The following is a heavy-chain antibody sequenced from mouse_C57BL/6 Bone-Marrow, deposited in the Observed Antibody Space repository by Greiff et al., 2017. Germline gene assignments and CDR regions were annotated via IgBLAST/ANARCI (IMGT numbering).Heavy chain of an antibody. J-gene: IGHJ4*01. CDR2: IAPETGGT. Sequence: QVQLQQSGAELVRPGASVTLSCKASGYTFTDYELHWVKQTPVHGLEWIGAIAPETGGTAYNQKFKGKAILTADKSSSTAYMELRSLTSEDSAVYYCTKMDYWGQGTSVTVSS. V-gene: IGHV1-15*01. CDR1: GYTFTDYE. CDR3: TKMDY.